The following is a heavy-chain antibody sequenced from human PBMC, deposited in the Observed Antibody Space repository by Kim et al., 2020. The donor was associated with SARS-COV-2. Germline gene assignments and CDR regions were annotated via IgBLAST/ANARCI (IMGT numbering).Heavy chain of an antibody. J-gene: IGHJ4*02. CDR2: ISGSDSST. Sequence: GGSLRLSCAASRFTFSSYAMSWVRQAPGKGLEWVSGISGSDSSTYYADSVKGRFTISRDNSKNTLYLQMNSLRVEDTAVYYCAKSGHHSGTYYRTDYWGQGPLVTVSS. CDR3: AKSGHHSGTYYRTDY. V-gene: IGHV3-23*01. D-gene: IGHD1-26*01. CDR1: RFTFSSYA.